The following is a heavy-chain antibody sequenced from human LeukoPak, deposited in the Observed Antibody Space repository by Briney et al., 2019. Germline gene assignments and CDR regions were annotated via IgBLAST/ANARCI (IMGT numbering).Heavy chain of an antibody. CDR3: AIRRYLAGFDY. V-gene: IGHV3-74*01. CDR1: GFTFSSYW. D-gene: IGHD3-16*02. Sequence: PGGSLRLSCAASGFTFSSYWMHWVRQAPGKGLVWVSRINSDGSSISYADSVKGRFTISRDNAKNTLYLQMNSLRAEDTAVYYCAIRRYLAGFDYWCQGTLVTVSS. CDR2: INSDGSSI. J-gene: IGHJ4*02.